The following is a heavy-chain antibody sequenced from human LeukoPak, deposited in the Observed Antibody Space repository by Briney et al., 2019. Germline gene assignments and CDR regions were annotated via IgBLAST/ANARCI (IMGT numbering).Heavy chain of an antibody. V-gene: IGHV1-69*13. Sequence: ASVKVSCNASGGTFSSYAISWVRQAPGQGLEWMGGIIPIFGTANYAQKFQGRVTITADESTSTAYMELSSLRSEDTAVYYCARENYYDSCGYYSSLGGFDYWGQGTLVTVSS. J-gene: IGHJ4*02. CDR2: IIPIFGTA. CDR3: ARENYYDSCGYYSSLGGFDY. CDR1: GGTFSSYA. D-gene: IGHD3-22*01.